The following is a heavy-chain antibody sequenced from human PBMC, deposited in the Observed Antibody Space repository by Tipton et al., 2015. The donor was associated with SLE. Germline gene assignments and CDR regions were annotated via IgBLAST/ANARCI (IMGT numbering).Heavy chain of an antibody. V-gene: IGHV4-39*07. D-gene: IGHD6-6*01. J-gene: IGHJ4*02. CDR1: GGSISSSSYY. Sequence: LVKPSETLSLTCTVSGGSISSSSYYWGWIRQPPGKGLEWIGSINYSGSTHYNPSLRSRVTISEDTSKNQFYLKLSSVTAADTAVYFGARDGAIGARPGSFDYWGQGALVTVSS. CDR2: INYSGST. CDR3: ARDGAIGARPGSFDY.